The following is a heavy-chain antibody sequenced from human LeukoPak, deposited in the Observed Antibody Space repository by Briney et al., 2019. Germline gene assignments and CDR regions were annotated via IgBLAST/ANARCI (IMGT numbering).Heavy chain of an antibody. CDR3: ARDPVHAPRRLGSRDWLDP. V-gene: IGHV3-7*01. J-gene: IGHJ5*02. CDR1: GFTFSSYW. CDR2: IKQDGSEK. D-gene: IGHD6-19*01. Sequence: GSLRLSCAASGFTFSSYWMSWVRQAPGKGLEWVANIKQDGSEKYYVDSVEGRFTISRDNAKNSLYLQMNSLRAEDTAVYYCARDPVHAPRRLGSRDWLDPWGQGTLVNVSS.